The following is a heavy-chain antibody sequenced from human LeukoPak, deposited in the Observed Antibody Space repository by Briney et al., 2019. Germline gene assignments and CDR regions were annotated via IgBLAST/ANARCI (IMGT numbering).Heavy chain of an antibody. V-gene: IGHV3-30*03. CDR2: VSYDGSSK. D-gene: IGHD3-9*01. J-gene: IGHJ4*02. Sequence: GGSLRLSCAASGFTFSSYGMHWVRQAPGKGLEWVAGVSYDGSSKYYRDSVKGRFTISRDNSKNTLDLQMNVLRPEDTAVFYCARGNPYYDILTGQADHWGQGTLVTVSS. CDR1: GFTFSSYG. CDR3: ARGNPYYDILTGQADH.